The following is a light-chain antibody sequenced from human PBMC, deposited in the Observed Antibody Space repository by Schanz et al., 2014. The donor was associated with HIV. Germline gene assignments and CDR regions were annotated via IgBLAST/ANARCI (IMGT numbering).Light chain of an antibody. Sequence: QSVLTQPPSVSGAPGQRVTISCTGSSSNIGAGYDVHWYQQFPGTAPKLLIYATDRRPSGVPDRFSGSKSGNTASLAITGLQAEDEADYYCQSYDSSLSGSWVFGGGTKVTVL. CDR1: SSNIGAGYD. J-gene: IGLJ3*02. CDR3: QSYDSSLSGSWV. V-gene: IGLV1-40*01. CDR2: ATD.